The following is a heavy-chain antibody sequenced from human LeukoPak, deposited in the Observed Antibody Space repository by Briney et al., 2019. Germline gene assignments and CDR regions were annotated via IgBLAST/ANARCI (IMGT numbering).Heavy chain of an antibody. CDR2: ISSSGSTI. D-gene: IGHD3-22*01. V-gene: IGHV3-48*03. Sequence: PGGSLRLSCAASGFTFSSYEMNWVRQAPGKGLEWVSYISSSGSTIYYADSVKGRFTISRDNAKNSLCLQMNSLRAEDTAVYYCARDKSTMIVVVPDAFDIWGQGTMVTVSS. CDR1: GFTFSSYE. J-gene: IGHJ3*02. CDR3: ARDKSTMIVVVPDAFDI.